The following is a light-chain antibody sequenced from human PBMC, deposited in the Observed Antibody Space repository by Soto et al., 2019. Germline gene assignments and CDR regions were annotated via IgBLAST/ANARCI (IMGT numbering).Light chain of an antibody. V-gene: IGKV3-15*01. Sequence: EIVMTQSPATPSVSPGERATLSCRASQSVSSNLAWYQQKPGQAPRLLIYDASTRATGIPARFSGSGSGTEFTLTISSLQSEDFALYYCQQYNNWPPMYTFGQGTRLEIK. J-gene: IGKJ5*01. CDR2: DAS. CDR1: QSVSSN. CDR3: QQYNNWPPMYT.